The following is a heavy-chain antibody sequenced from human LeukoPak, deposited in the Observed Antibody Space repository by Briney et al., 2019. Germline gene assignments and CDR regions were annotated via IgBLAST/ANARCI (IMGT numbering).Heavy chain of an antibody. J-gene: IGHJ4*02. V-gene: IGHV4-59*01. D-gene: IGHD5-12*01. CDR3: ARGDDYKSTLFDY. Sequence: SEPLSLTCTVSGASITRYFWNWIRQPPGKELEWIGYISSGESTNYNPSLKSRVTISIDTSKNQFSLKLTSATAADTAVYYCARGDDYKSTLFDYWGQGTLVTVSS. CDR1: GASITRYF. CDR2: ISSGEST.